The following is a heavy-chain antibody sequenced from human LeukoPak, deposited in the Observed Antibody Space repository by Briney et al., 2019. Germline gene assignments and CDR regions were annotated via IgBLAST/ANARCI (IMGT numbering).Heavy chain of an antibody. CDR3: AREYCSSTSCFGYFDY. CDR2: INHSGST. V-gene: IGHV4-34*01. J-gene: IGHJ4*02. CDR1: GGSFSGYY. Sequence: SETLSLTCAVYGGSFSGYYWSWIRQPPGKGLEWIGEINHSGSTNYNPSLKSRVTISVDTYKNQFSLKLSSVTAADTAVYYCAREYCSSTSCFGYFDYWGQGTLVTVSS. D-gene: IGHD2-2*01.